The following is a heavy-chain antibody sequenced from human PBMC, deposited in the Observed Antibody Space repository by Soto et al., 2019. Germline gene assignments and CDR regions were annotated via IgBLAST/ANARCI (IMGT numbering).Heavy chain of an antibody. CDR1: GGSISNYY. V-gene: IGHV4-59*01. Sequence: QVQLQESDPGLVKPSETLSLTCTVSGGSISNYYWSWIRQPPGKGLEWIGYVSDMGVTNYNPSLKSRVTISVDMSRNQISLKMTSVSAADTAVYYCARDTYYQSSGYFEDWFDPWGQGTLVTVSS. J-gene: IGHJ5*02. CDR2: VSDMGVT. D-gene: IGHD3-9*01. CDR3: ARDTYYQSSGYFEDWFDP.